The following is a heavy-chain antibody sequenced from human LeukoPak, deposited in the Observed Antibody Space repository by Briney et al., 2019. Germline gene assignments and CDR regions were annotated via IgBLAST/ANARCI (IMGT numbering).Heavy chain of an antibody. CDR2: IFYSGST. CDR3: ARRIPVAGLFDY. J-gene: IGHJ4*02. Sequence: PSQTLSLTCTVSGGSISSGGYYWSWIRQHPGKGPEWIGYIFYSGSTYYNPSLKSRVTISQDTPKNQFSLKLSSVTAADTAVYYCARRIPVAGLFDYWGQGTLVTVSS. V-gene: IGHV4-31*03. D-gene: IGHD6-19*01. CDR1: GGSISSGGYY.